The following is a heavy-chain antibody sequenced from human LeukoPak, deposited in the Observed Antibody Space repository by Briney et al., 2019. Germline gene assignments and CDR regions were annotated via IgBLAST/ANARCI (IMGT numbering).Heavy chain of an antibody. Sequence: GRSLRLSCAASGFTFSSYWMSWVRQAPGKGLEWVAHIKQDGSEKYYVDSVNGRFTISRDNAKNSLYLHMNSLRAEDTAVYYCARDAPWLVSGYWGQGTLVTVSS. CDR1: GFTFSSYW. V-gene: IGHV3-7*05. D-gene: IGHD6-19*01. J-gene: IGHJ4*02. CDR3: ARDAPWLVSGY. CDR2: IKQDGSEK.